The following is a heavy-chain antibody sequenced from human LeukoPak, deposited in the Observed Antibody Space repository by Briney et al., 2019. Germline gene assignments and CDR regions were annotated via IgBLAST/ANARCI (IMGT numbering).Heavy chain of an antibody. V-gene: IGHV4-38-2*02. D-gene: IGHD2-15*01. CDR1: GYSISRGYY. J-gene: IGHJ6*03. CDR2: IYHSGST. CDR3: ARDIVHYYMDV. Sequence: SETLSLTCTVSGYSISRGYYWGWIRQPPGKGLGWIGSIYHSGSTYYNPSLKSRVTISGDTSKNHFSLKLSSVTAADTAVYYCARDIVHYYMDVWGKGTTVTVSS.